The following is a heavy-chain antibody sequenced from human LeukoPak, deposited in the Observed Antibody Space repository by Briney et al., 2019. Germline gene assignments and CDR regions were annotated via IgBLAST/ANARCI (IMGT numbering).Heavy chain of an antibody. D-gene: IGHD3-10*01. J-gene: IGHJ4*02. CDR1: GFIFSNYG. CDR2: ISYDGSNK. Sequence: GGSLRLSCAASGFIFSNYGIHWVRQAPGKGLEWVAVISYDGSNKYYADSVKGRFAISRDNSKNTLYLRMNSLRAEDTAVYYCARVPGSYYVDFDYWGQGTLVTVSS. V-gene: IGHV3-30*12. CDR3: ARVPGSYYVDFDY.